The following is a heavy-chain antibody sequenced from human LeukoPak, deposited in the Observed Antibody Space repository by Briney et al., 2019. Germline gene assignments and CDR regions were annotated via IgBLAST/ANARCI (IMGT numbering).Heavy chain of an antibody. J-gene: IGHJ3*02. V-gene: IGHV4-39*01. D-gene: IGHD1-26*01. CDR3: ARLRGSYWSAFDI. CDR2: IYYSGST. Sequence: KPSETLSLTCTVSGGSISSSSYYWGWIRQPPGKGLEWIGSIYYSGSTYYNPSLKSRVTISVDTSKNQFSLKLSSVTAADTAVYYCARLRGSYWSAFDIWGQGTMVTVSS. CDR1: GGSISSSSYY.